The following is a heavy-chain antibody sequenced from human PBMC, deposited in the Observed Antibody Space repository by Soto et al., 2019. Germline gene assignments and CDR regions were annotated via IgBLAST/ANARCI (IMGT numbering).Heavy chain of an antibody. CDR1: GGSISSGDYY. D-gene: IGHD2-2*01. V-gene: IGHV4-30-4*01. Sequence: TLSLTCTVSGGSISSGDYYWSWIRQPPGKGLEWIGYIYYSGSTYYNPSLKSRVTISVDTSKNQFSLKLSSVTAADTAVYYCARGYCSSTSCYNWFDPWGQGTLVTGSS. CDR2: IYYSGST. CDR3: ARGYCSSTSCYNWFDP. J-gene: IGHJ5*02.